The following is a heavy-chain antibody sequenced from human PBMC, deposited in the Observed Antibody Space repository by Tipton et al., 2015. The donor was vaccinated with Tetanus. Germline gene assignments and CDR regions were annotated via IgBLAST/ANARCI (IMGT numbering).Heavy chain of an antibody. D-gene: IGHD3-22*01. CDR1: GGSISSSNYY. CDR3: ARDLSGFLFDAFDL. Sequence: TLSLTCTVSGGSISSSNYYWAWFRQPPGKGLEWIGEIDHSGNTRYNPSLKSRLTISVDTSKDQFSLKLSSVVAADTAVYYCARDLSGFLFDAFDLWGQGIMVTVSS. CDR2: IDHSGNT. V-gene: IGHV4-39*07. J-gene: IGHJ3*01.